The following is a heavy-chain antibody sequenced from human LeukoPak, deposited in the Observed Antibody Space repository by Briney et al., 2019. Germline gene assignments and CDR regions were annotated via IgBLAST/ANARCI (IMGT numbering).Heavy chain of an antibody. V-gene: IGHV1-8*01. CDR1: GYTFSSYD. J-gene: IGHJ3*02. D-gene: IGHD6-19*01. CDR3: ARGPRGSGWAHDAFDI. CDR2: MNPNSGNT. Sequence: GASVKVSCKTSGYTFSSYDINWVRLASGQGLEWMGWMNPNSGNTGYAEKFQGRVTMTRDTSINTAYMDLSSLESDDTAVYYCARGPRGSGWAHDAFDIWGQGTMVTVSS.